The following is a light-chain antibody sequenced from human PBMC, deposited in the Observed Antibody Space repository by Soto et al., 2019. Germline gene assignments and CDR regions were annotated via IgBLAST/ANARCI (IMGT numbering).Light chain of an antibody. CDR2: TND. Sequence: QSALTQPPSSSGTPGQRVTISCSGGSSNIGSNPVNWYQQLPGTAPKLLIHTNDRRPSEVPDRFSGSKSGNTASLTISGLQAEDEADYYCTSYSDFPTYVFGTGTKLTVL. J-gene: IGLJ1*01. CDR3: TSYSDFPTYV. CDR1: SSNIGSNP. V-gene: IGLV1-44*01.